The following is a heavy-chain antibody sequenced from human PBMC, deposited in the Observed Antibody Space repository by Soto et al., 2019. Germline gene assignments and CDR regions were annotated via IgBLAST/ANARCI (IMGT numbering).Heavy chain of an antibody. V-gene: IGHV3-53*01. D-gene: IGHD5-18*01. Sequence: GGSLRLSCVVSGFSVSATSIFWVRQATGKGLEWVSLMHRGGTTDNADSVKGRFTTSRDKSKNTLYLHMNGLRVEDTAVYYCARVNTTLVDHFDCWGQGTLVTV. CDR1: GFSVSATS. J-gene: IGHJ4*02. CDR3: ARVNTTLVDHFDC. CDR2: MHRGGTT.